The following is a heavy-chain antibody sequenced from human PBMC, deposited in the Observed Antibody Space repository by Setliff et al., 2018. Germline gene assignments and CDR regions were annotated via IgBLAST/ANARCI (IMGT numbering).Heavy chain of an antibody. Sequence: GSLRLSCAASGFTFGDFAMTWVRQAPGKGLEWVSGIGGRGISTYYADSVKGRFTISRDNAKNSLYLQMNSLSAEDTAVYYCARMDGWGTYYSYYYNGMDVWGQGTTVTVSS. J-gene: IGHJ6*02. D-gene: IGHD3-10*01. CDR1: GFTFGDFA. CDR2: IGGRGIST. V-gene: IGHV3-48*04. CDR3: ARMDGWGTYYSYYYNGMDV.